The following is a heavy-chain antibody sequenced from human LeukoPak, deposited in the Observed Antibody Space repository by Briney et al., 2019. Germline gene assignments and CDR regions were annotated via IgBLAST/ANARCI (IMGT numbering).Heavy chain of an antibody. J-gene: IGHJ3*02. CDR1: GYTFTSYA. V-gene: IGHV7-4-1*02. CDR3: AVGYRDGYNYGYDAFDI. CDR2: INTNTGNP. D-gene: IGHD5-24*01. Sequence: ASVRVSCKAPGYTFTSYAMNWVRQAPGQGLEWMGWINTNTGNPTYAQGFTGRFVFSLDTSVSTAYLQISSLKAEDTAVYYCAVGYRDGYNYGYDAFDIWGQGTMVTVSS.